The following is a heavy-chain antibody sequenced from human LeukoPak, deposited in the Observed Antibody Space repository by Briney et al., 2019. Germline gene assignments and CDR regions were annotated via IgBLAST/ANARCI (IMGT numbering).Heavy chain of an antibody. D-gene: IGHD6-6*01. V-gene: IGHV1-18*01. J-gene: IGHJ4*02. CDR2: ISAYNGNT. Sequence: GASVKVSCKASGYTFTSYGISWVRQAPGQGLEWMGWISAYNGNTNYARKLQGRVTMTTDTSTSTAYMELRSLRSDDTAVYYCARTTEEQLVGLPDYWGQGTLVTVSS. CDR3: ARTTEEQLVGLPDY. CDR1: GYTFTSYG.